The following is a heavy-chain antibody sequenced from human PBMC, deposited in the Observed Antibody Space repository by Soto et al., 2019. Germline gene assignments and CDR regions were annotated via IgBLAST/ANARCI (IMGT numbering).Heavy chain of an antibody. Sequence: SETLSLTCTFSGGSISTYYWSWIRQPPGKGLEWIGYIYFSGSTNHNPSLKSRLTISVDTSKNQFSLKLSSVTAADTAVYYCARVDSGFNADYWGQGTLVTVSS. CDR1: GGSISTYY. V-gene: IGHV4-59*01. D-gene: IGHD3-22*01. J-gene: IGHJ4*02. CDR2: IYFSGST. CDR3: ARVDSGFNADY.